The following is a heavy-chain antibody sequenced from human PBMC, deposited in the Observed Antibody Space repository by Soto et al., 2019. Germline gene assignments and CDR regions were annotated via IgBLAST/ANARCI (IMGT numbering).Heavy chain of an antibody. CDR2: IYYSEST. V-gene: IGHV4-59*01. CDR1: GGSMSGYY. Sequence: NPSETLSLTCTVSGGSMSGYYWSWIRQPPGKGLEWIGYIYYSESTNYNPSLKSRVTMSVDTSKNQFSLKLSSLTAADTAVYYCARVRYYGTFVDYWGQGTLVTVSS. J-gene: IGHJ4*02. CDR3: ARVRYYGTFVDY. D-gene: IGHD3-16*01.